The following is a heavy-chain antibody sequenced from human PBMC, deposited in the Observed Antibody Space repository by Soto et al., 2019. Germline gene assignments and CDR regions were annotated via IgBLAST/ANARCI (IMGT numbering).Heavy chain of an antibody. CDR2: ISGRGGST. CDR3: AKNGLEVQLWLPHHFDY. J-gene: IGHJ4*02. V-gene: IGHV3-23*01. D-gene: IGHD5-18*01. Sequence: PGGSLRLSCAASGFTFSSYAMSWVRQAPGKGLEWVSAISGRGGSTYYADYVKGRFTISRDNSKNTLYLQMNSLRAVDTALYYCAKNGLEVQLWLPHHFDYWGQGTLVTVSS. CDR1: GFTFSSYA.